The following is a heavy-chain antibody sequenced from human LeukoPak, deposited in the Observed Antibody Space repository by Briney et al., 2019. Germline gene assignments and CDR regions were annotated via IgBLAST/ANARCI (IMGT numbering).Heavy chain of an antibody. CDR2: IYPGDSDT. J-gene: IGHJ4*02. CDR3: ARAGDTGSYLSDY. D-gene: IGHD1-26*01. CDR1: GYSFTSYW. Sequence: GVSLKISCKGSGYSFTSYWIGWVRQMPGKGLEWMGIIYPGDSDTRYSPSFQGQVTISADKSICTAYLQWSSLKASDTAMYYCARAGDTGSYLSDYWGQGTLVTVSS. V-gene: IGHV5-51*01.